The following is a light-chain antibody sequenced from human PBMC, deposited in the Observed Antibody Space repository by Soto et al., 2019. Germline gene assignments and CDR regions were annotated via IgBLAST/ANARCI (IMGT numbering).Light chain of an antibody. CDR3: LLDYSYFWA. J-gene: IGKJ1*01. V-gene: IGKV1-5*01. CDR1: QSLSSW. Sequence: DIQMTQSPSTLSASVGDRVTITCRASQSLSSWLAWYQQKPGKAPKLLIYDASSLESGVPSRFSGSGSGRDFTLTISSLQPEDFATYYCLLDYSYFWAFGQGTKVDIK. CDR2: DAS.